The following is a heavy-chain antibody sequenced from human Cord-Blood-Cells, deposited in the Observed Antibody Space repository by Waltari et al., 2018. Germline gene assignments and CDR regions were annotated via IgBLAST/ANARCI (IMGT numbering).Heavy chain of an antibody. D-gene: IGHD4-17*01. Sequence: QVQLVQSGAEVKQPGASAKVSCKVSGYTLTDLSMHWVRQAPGKGLEWMGGFDPEDGETIYAQKFQGRVTMTEDTSTDTAYMELSSLRSEDTAVYYCATRPYYGDYKGGDYWGQGTLVTVSS. J-gene: IGHJ4*02. CDR2: FDPEDGET. CDR3: ATRPYYGDYKGGDY. CDR1: GYTLTDLS. V-gene: IGHV1-24*01.